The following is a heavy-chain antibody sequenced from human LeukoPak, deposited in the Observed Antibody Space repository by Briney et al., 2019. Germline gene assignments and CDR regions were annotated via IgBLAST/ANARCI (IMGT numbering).Heavy chain of an antibody. V-gene: IGHV3-30*04. CDR2: ISYDGSNK. CDR1: GFTFSSYA. J-gene: IGHJ4*02. D-gene: IGHD6-13*01. Sequence: GGSLRLSCAASGFTFSSYAMHWVLQAPGKGLEWVAVISYDGSNKYYADSVKGRFTISRDNSKNTLYLQMNSLRAEDTAVYYCARDSSSWSLPDYWGQGTLVTVSS. CDR3: ARDSSSWSLPDY.